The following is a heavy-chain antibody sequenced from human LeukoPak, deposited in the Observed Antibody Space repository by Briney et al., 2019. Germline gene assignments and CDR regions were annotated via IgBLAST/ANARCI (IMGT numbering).Heavy chain of an antibody. D-gene: IGHD2-8*01. V-gene: IGHV3-74*01. CDR1: GSTFTDTW. CDR3: ARDWFHAIDY. CDR2: ILSVGSDT. J-gene: IGHJ4*02. Sequence: GRSRRPACAAAGSTFTDTWTHCVRQPPGEGLVWVSPILSVGSDTRYAESVKGRLTMSRDNAKSTLYLRMDSLGAEDTAVYYCARDWFHAIDYWGQGTLVTVSS.